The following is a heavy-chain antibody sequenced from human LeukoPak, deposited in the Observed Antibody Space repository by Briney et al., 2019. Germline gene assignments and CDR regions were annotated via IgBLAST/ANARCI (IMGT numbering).Heavy chain of an antibody. CDR1: GGSFSGYY. CDR2: ISHTGLT. Sequence: TSETLSLTCAVYGGSFSGYYWTLIRQTQGKGLGWVGEISHTGLTGSNPSLKSRVTIFVDSSKKQFSLRMTSVTAADTGVYYCARVPDITARPCDTWGPGTLVTVSS. V-gene: IGHV4-34*01. J-gene: IGHJ5*02. CDR3: ARVPDITARPCDT. D-gene: IGHD1-1*01.